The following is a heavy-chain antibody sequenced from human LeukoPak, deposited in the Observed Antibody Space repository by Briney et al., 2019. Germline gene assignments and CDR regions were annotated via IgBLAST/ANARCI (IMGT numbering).Heavy chain of an antibody. Sequence: ASVKVSCKVSGYTLTELSMHWVRQAPGKGLEWMGGFDPEDGETIYAQKFQGRVTMTEDTSTDTAYMELSSLRSEDTAVYYCATEPADYYGSGSYYIFDYWGQGTLVTVSS. D-gene: IGHD3-10*01. CDR1: GYTLTELS. V-gene: IGHV1-24*01. CDR2: FDPEDGET. CDR3: ATEPADYYGSGSYYIFDY. J-gene: IGHJ4*02.